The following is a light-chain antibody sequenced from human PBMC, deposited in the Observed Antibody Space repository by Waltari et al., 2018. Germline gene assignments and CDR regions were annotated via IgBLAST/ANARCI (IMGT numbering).Light chain of an antibody. V-gene: IGLV10-54*01. CDR1: SNTVGYQG. CDR3: LAWDSSLTAWV. Sequence: QAGLTQPPSVSKGLRQTATLTCSGNSNTVGYQGAAWLQQHQGHPPRLLFYRDNNRPSGISERFSASRSGNTASLTITGLQPEDEADYFCLAWDSSLTAWVFGGGTKLTVL. J-gene: IGLJ3*02. CDR2: RDN.